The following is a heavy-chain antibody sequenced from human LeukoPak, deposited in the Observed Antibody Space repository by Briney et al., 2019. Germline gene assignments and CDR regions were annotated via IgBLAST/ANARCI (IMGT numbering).Heavy chain of an antibody. CDR3: ARVLREENDYVWESRIDLYYFDY. V-gene: IGHV1-18*01. Sequence: ASVKVSCKASGYTFTSYGISWVRQAPGQGLEWMGWISAYNGNTNYAQKLQGRVTMTTDTSTSIAYMELRSLRSDDTAVYYCARVLREENDYVWESRIDLYYFDYWGQGTLVTVSS. D-gene: IGHD3-16*01. CDR1: GYTFTSYG. CDR2: ISAYNGNT. J-gene: IGHJ4*02.